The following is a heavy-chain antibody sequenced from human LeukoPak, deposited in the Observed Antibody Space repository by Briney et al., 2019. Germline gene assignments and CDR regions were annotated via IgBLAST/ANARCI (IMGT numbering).Heavy chain of an antibody. V-gene: IGHV4-59*01. CDR2: IYYSGST. Sequence: PSETLSLTCTDSGGSISSYYWSWIRQPPGKGLEWIGYIYYSGSTNYNPSLKSRVTISVDTSKDQFSLKLSSVTAADTAVYYCARVRYRGYGLVWFDPWGQGTLVTVSS. CDR1: GGSISSYY. J-gene: IGHJ5*02. D-gene: IGHD5-12*01. CDR3: ARVRYRGYGLVWFDP.